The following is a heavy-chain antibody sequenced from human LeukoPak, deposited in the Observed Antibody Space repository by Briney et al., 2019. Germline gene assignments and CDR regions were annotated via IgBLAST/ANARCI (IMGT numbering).Heavy chain of an antibody. J-gene: IGHJ4*02. Sequence: GGSLRHSCAASGFTFSSYAMSWVRQAPGKGLEWVSAISGSGGSTYYADSVKGRFTISRDNSKNTLYLQMNSLRAEDTAVYFRARTPPDHIVVVVAARTFDSWGQGDLVTVSS. D-gene: IGHD2-15*01. CDR2: ISGSGGST. CDR1: GFTFSSYA. V-gene: IGHV3-23*01. CDR3: ARTPPDHIVVVVAARTFDS.